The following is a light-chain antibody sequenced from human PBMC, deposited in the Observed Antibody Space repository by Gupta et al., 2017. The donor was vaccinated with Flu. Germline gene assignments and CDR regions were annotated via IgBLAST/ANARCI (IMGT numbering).Light chain of an antibody. CDR3: QQEDTYPWT. CDR2: EAS. J-gene: IGKJ1*01. V-gene: IGKV1-16*02. Sequence: DIQMTQSPSSLSASVGDRVTITCRASQGINIFLAWFQQKPGKAPKSLIYEASTLQSGVPSKFSGSGSGTDFTLTISRLQPEDSATYYCQQEDTYPWTFGQGTKVEIK. CDR1: QGINIF.